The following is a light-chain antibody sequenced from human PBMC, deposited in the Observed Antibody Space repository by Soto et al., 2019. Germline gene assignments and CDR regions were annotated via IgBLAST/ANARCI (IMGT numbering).Light chain of an antibody. J-gene: IGKJ1*01. CDR3: QQYNSYPWT. Sequence: EIVLTQSPGTLSVSPGERATLSCRASESVRDNYLAWYQQRSGQAXRLXIYGASSRASAVPDRFSGSGSGTELTITINSLQPEDFATYYCQQYNSYPWTFGQGTKVDIK. CDR2: GAS. CDR1: ESVRDNY. V-gene: IGKV3-20*01.